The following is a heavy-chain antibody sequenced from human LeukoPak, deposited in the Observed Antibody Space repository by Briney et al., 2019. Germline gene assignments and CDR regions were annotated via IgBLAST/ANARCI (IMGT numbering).Heavy chain of an antibody. CDR1: GFTFSSYW. D-gene: IGHD3-3*01. Sequence: GGSLRLSCAASGFTFSSYWMSWVRQAPGKGLEWVANIKQDGSEKYYVDSVKGRFTISRDNAKNSLYLQMNSLRAEDTAVYYCARDEGVVPSGFDYWGQGTLVTVSS. J-gene: IGHJ4*02. CDR3: ARDEGVVPSGFDY. CDR2: IKQDGSEK. V-gene: IGHV3-7*01.